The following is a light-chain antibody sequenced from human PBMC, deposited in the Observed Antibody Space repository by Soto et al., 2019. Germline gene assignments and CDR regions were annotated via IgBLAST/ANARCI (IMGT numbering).Light chain of an antibody. Sequence: DIQMTQSPSSLSASVGDRVTITCRASQSISSYLNWYQQKPGKAPKLLIYAASSLQSGVPSRFSGSGSGTDFTLTISSRQPEDFATYYCQQSYSTPLTLGGGTKVEIK. CDR3: QQSYSTPLT. V-gene: IGKV1-39*01. J-gene: IGKJ4*01. CDR1: QSISSY. CDR2: AAS.